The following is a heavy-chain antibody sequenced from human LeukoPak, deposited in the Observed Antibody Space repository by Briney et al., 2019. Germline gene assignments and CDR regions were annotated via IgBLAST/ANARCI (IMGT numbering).Heavy chain of an antibody. D-gene: IGHD3-3*01. V-gene: IGHV3-7*05. CDR2: IKQDGSEK. CDR1: GFSFSSHW. CDR3: ARYYDFWSSIDY. J-gene: IGHJ4*02. Sequence: GGSLRLSRAASGFSFSSHWMFWVRQAPGRALEWVANIKQDGSEKYYVDSVKGRFTISRDNAKNSLYLQMNSLRAEDTAIYYCARYYDFWSSIDYWGQGTLVTVSS.